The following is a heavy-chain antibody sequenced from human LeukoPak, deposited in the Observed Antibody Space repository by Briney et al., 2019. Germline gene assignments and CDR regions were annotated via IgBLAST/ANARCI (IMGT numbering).Heavy chain of an antibody. CDR2: IIPIFGTA. CDR3: ARASSWTEDYYYYYYMDV. Sequence: GSSVKVSCKASGGTFSSYAISWVRQAPGQGLEWMGGIIPIFGTANYAQKFRGRVTITTDESTSTAYMELSSLRSEDTAVYYCARASSWTEDYYYYYYMDVWGKGTTVTVSS. D-gene: IGHD6-13*01. V-gene: IGHV1-69*05. J-gene: IGHJ6*03. CDR1: GGTFSSYA.